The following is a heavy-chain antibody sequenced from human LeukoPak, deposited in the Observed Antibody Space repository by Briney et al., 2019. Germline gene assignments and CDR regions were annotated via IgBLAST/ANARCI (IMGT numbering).Heavy chain of an antibody. J-gene: IGHJ4*02. Sequence: SVKVSCKASAGTFSSYAISWVRQAPGQGLEWMGGIIPIFGTANYAQKFQGRVTITTDESTSTAYMELSSLRSEDTAVYYCARGPAINDIVVVPADKSEYFHYWGQGTLVTVSS. CDR3: ARGPAINDIVVVPADKSEYFHY. D-gene: IGHD2-2*01. CDR1: AGTFSSYA. CDR2: IIPIFGTA. V-gene: IGHV1-69*05.